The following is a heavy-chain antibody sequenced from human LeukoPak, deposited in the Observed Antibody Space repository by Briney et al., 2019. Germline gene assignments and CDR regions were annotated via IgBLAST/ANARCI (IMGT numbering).Heavy chain of an antibody. Sequence: PGGSLRLSCAASGFTFSSYSMNWVRQAPGKGLEWVAFIRYDGSNKYYADSVKGRFTISRDNAKNSLYLQMNSLRAEDTAAYYCAKGTDIVVVACGWDYWGQGTQVTVSS. J-gene: IGHJ4*02. CDR3: AKGTDIVVVACGWDY. V-gene: IGHV3-30*02. CDR1: GFTFSSYS. D-gene: IGHD2-15*01. CDR2: IRYDGSNK.